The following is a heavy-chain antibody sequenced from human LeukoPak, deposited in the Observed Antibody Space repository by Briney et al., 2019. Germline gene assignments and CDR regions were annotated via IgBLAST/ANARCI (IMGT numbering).Heavy chain of an antibody. CDR1: GGSFSGYY. D-gene: IGHD6-13*01. CDR2: INHSGST. Sequence: PSETLSLTCAVYGGSFSGYYWSWIRQPPGKGLEWIGEINHSGSTNYNPSLKSRVTISVDTSKNQFSLKLSSVTAADTAVYYCARGRDSSPGILFDYWGQGTLVTVSS. J-gene: IGHJ4*02. V-gene: IGHV4-34*01. CDR3: ARGRDSSPGILFDY.